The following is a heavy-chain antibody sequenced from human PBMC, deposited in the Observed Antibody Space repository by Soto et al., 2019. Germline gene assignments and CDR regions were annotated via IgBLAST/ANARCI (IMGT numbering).Heavy chain of an antibody. CDR1: RDTFTSYY. D-gene: IGHD1-26*01. V-gene: IGHV1-46*01. J-gene: IGHJ5*02. Sequence: ASVKVSCKAPRDTFTSYYINWVRQAPGQGPEWMGVINPHGGSTAYAQKFKGRVTLTRDTSASTIYMEVSSLTSEDTAMYYCARSSGGNFGIIIEGTNWFAPWGQGTLVTVSS. CDR2: INPHGGST. CDR3: ARSSGGNFGIIIEGTNWFAP.